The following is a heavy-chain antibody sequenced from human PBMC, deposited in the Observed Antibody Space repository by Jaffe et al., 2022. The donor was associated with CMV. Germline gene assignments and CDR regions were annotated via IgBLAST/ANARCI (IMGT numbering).Heavy chain of an antibody. CDR1: GYTFTGYY. V-gene: IGHV1-2*02. J-gene: IGHJ4*02. CDR2: INPNSGGT. Sequence: QVQLVQSGAEVKKPGASVKVSCKASGYTFTGYYMHWVRQAPGQGLEWMGWINPNSGGTNYAQKFQGRVTMTRDTSISTAYMELSRLRSDDTAVYYCARDRSIAARWDYFDYWGQGTLVTVSS. D-gene: IGHD6-6*01. CDR3: ARDRSIAARWDYFDY.